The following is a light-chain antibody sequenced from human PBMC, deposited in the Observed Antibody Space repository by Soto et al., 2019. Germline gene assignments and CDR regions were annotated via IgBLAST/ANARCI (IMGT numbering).Light chain of an antibody. J-gene: IGLJ2*01. V-gene: IGLV1-40*01. CDR1: RSNIGAGYD. Sequence: QSVLTQPPSLSGAPGQRVTISCTGSRSNIGAGYDVHWYQHLPGTAPKVLIFDNSNRPSGVPDRFSGSKSGTSASLAITGLQAEDQAVDYSHSYDVSLRDPAFGGGTKVTVL. CDR2: DNS. CDR3: HSYDVSLRDPA.